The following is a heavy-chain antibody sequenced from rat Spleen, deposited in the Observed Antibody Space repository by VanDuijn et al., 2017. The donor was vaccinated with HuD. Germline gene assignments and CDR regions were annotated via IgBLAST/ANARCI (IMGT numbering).Heavy chain of an antibody. J-gene: IGHJ1*01. CDR1: GYSITSNY. D-gene: IGHD1-9*01. Sequence: EVQLQESGPGLVKPSQSLSLTCSITGYSITSNYWAWIRKFPGNKMEWMGYINYSGSTGYNPSLKSRISITRDTSKNQFCLQLNSVTTEDTATYYCARGVYGYNPYWYFDFWGPGTMVTVSS. CDR2: INYSGST. V-gene: IGHV3-1*01. CDR3: ARGVYGYNPYWYFDF.